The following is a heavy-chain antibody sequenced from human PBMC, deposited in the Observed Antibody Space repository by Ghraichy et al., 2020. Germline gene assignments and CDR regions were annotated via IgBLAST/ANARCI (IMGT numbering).Heavy chain of an antibody. J-gene: IGHJ4*02. Sequence: GGSLRLSCAASGFNFKNYAMSWVRQAPGKGLEWVSGISGSGDTTYYADSVRGRFTISRDNSKDALYLQMNSLRAEDTAVYYCVKSESIIVDFDSWGQGILVTVSS. CDR2: ISGSGDTT. D-gene: IGHD3-22*01. V-gene: IGHV3-23*01. CDR1: GFNFKNYA. CDR3: VKSESIIVDFDS.